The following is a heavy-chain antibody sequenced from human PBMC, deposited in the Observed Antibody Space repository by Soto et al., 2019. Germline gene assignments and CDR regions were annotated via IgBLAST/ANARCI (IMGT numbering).Heavy chain of an antibody. J-gene: IGHJ4*02. CDR3: AKRGGYYFDY. D-gene: IGHD3-3*01. CDR2: INVGGTT. V-gene: IGHV3-23*01. CDR1: GFTFSNFA. Sequence: GGSLRLSCAASGFTFSNFAMSWVRQAPGKGLEWVSTINVGGTTFYPDSVKGRFNITKDNSKNTLYLQMNGLGAEDTAVYYCAKRGGYYFDYCGQGTLVTVSS.